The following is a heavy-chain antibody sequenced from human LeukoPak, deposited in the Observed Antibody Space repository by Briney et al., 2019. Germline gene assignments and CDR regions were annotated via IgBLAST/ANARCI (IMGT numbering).Heavy chain of an antibody. CDR1: GFPFSNSW. CDR2: IKSDGSGI. Sequence: GSLSLSCAVSGFPFSNSWMYWVRQAPGKGLEGVANIKSDGSGISYVDSVKGRFIISRDNARNSLYLQMNSLRVEDTAVYFCAGGNSMDVWGKGTAVTVPS. D-gene: IGHD1/OR15-1a*01. J-gene: IGHJ6*04. CDR3: AGGNSMDV. V-gene: IGHV3-7*03.